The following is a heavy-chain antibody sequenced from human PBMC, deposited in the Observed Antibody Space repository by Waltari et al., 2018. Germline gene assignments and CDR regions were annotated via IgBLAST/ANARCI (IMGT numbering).Heavy chain of an antibody. V-gene: IGHV4-4*02. Sequence: QVQLRESGPGLVNPSGTLSLPCFVSGDSLTNNFWWSWVRQRPGKSLEWLGQIYRSGKTNYNPSLESRIIVSSDTSNNQLSLELTSVTAADTAIYYCARDRGKGLYLDSWGQGILVTVSP. D-gene: IGHD2-15*01. CDR3: ARDRGKGLYLDS. CDR1: GDSLTNNFW. J-gene: IGHJ4*02. CDR2: IYRSGKT.